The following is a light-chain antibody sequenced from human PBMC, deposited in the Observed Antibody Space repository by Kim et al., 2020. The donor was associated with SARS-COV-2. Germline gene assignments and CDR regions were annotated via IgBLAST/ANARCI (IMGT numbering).Light chain of an antibody. J-gene: IGKJ2*01. CDR1: QSVSSNY. V-gene: IGKV3-20*01. Sequence: LYPGARATLSCRASQSVSSNYLAWYQGKPGQAPRLLIFGASSRATGIPDRFSGSGSGTDFTLTISRLEPEDFAVYYCQQYGSSPYTFGQGTKLEI. CDR2: GAS. CDR3: QQYGSSPYT.